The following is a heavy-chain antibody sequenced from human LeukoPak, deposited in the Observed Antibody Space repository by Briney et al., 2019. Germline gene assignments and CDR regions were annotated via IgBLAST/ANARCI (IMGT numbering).Heavy chain of an antibody. CDR2: INPNSGGT. V-gene: IGHV1-2*02. Sequence: ASVKVSCKASGYTFTGYYMHWVRQAPGQGLEWMGWINPNSGGTNYAQKFQGRVTMTRDTSISTAYMELSRLRSEDTAVYYCASRGRHYDILTGYYSDHAFDIWGQGTMVTVSS. J-gene: IGHJ3*02. CDR1: GYTFTGYY. CDR3: ASRGRHYDILTGYYSDHAFDI. D-gene: IGHD3-9*01.